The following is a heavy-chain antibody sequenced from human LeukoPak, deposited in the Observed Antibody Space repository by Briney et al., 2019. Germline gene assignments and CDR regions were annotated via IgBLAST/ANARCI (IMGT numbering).Heavy chain of an antibody. D-gene: IGHD5-24*01. CDR3: ARESREMATLIDY. CDR2: ISSSGSSI. V-gene: IGHV3-48*03. CDR1: GFIFSSYE. Sequence: GGSLRLSCAASGFIFSSYEMNWVRQAPGKGLEWASYISSSGSSIYYADSVKGRFTISRDNAKNSLYLQMNSLRAEDTAVYYCARESREMATLIDYWGREPWSPSLQ. J-gene: IGHJ4*02.